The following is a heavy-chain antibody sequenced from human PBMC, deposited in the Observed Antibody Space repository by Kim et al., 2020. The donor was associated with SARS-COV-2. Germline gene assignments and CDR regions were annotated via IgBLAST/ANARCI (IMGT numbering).Heavy chain of an antibody. Sequence: GGSLRLSCAASGFTFSSFAMTWVRQSPGRGLEWVSHIAAGGGTTYSPTVKGRATISRDNSAKTVSLYLDDLRPEDTAFYYCAASLGALYGFTYWGPGALV. V-gene: IGHV3-23*01. J-gene: IGHJ4*02. CDR1: GFTFSSFA. D-gene: IGHD3-16*01. CDR3: AASLGALYGFTY. CDR2: IAAGGGTT.